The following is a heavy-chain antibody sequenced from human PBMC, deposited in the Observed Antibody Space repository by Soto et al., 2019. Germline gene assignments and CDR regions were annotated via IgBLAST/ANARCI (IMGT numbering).Heavy chain of an antibody. D-gene: IGHD6-19*01. CDR2: INHSGST. Sequence: SETLSLTCAVYGGSFSGYYWSWIRQPPGKGLEWIGEINHSGSTNYNPSLKSRVTISVDTSKNQFSLKLSSVTAADTAVYYCARSRLVRVYYYYGMDVWGQGTTVT. J-gene: IGHJ6*02. V-gene: IGHV4-34*01. CDR1: GGSFSGYY. CDR3: ARSRLVRVYYYYGMDV.